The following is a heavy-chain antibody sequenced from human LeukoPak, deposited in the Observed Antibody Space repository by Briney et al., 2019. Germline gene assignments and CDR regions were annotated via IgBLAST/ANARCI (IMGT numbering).Heavy chain of an antibody. D-gene: IGHD3-16*01. V-gene: IGHV4-34*01. CDR3: ARGPGGYYMDV. Sequence: SETLSLTCAVYGGSFSGYYWSWIRQPSGKGLEWIGEINHSGSTNYNPSLKSRVTISVDTSKNQFSLKLSSVTAADTAVYYCARGPGGYYMDVWGKGTTVTVSS. CDR1: GGSFSGYY. CDR2: INHSGST. J-gene: IGHJ6*03.